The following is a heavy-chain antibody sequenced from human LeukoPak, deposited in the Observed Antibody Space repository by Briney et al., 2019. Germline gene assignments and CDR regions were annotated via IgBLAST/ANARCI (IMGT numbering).Heavy chain of an antibody. CDR2: ISGRGGST. CDR3: AKGYYDILTDYFHNWFNP. CDR1: GFTFSSYA. Sequence: GGSLRLSCAASGFTFSSYAVSWVRQAPGVGLEWVSTISGRGGSTFYADSVRGRFTISRDNSKNTLYLQMNSLRADDTAVYYCAKGYYDILTDYFHNWFNPWGQGTLVIVSS. J-gene: IGHJ5*02. V-gene: IGHV3-23*01. D-gene: IGHD3-9*01.